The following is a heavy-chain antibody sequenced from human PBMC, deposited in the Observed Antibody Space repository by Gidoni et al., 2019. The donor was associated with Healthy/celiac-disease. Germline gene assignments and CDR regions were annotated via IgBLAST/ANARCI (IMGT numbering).Heavy chain of an antibody. CDR1: GYTFTGYY. CDR2: INPNRGGI. V-gene: IGHV1-2*02. J-gene: IGHJ4*02. Sequence: QVQLVQSGAEVKKPGASVKVSCKASGYTFTGYYMHWVRPAPGQGLEWMGWINPNRGGINYAQKFQGRVTMTRDTSISTAYMELSRLRSDDTAVYYCARENKYSSPSVDYWGQGTLVTVSS. D-gene: IGHD6-6*01. CDR3: ARENKYSSPSVDY.